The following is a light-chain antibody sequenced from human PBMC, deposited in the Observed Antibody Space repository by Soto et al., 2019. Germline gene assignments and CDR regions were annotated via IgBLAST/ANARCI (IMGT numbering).Light chain of an antibody. CDR1: QSIINY. CDR3: QQSYNTPLT. CDR2: AAS. Sequence: DIQMTQSPSSLSASAGDRVTITCRASQSIINYLNRYQQKPGKAAKRLIYAASSLQSGVPSRFSGSGSGTDFTLTISSLQPEDFATYYCQQSYNTPLTFGQGTKLEIK. V-gene: IGKV1-39*01. J-gene: IGKJ2*01.